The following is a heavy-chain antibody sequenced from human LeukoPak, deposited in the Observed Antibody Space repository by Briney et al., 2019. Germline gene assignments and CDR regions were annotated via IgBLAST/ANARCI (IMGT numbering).Heavy chain of an antibody. V-gene: IGHV1-2*02. CDR1: GYTFTGYY. CDR2: IDPNTGGT. CDR3: AVGCCSGGSSSGFDY. D-gene: IGHD2-15*01. Sequence: GASVKVSCKASGYTFTGYYMHWVRQAPGPGLEWMGWIDPNTGGTNYAQQFQGRVTKTRDTSVRTADMELSRLRSDDTAVYYCAVGCCSGGSSSGFDYWGQGTLVTVSS. J-gene: IGHJ4*02.